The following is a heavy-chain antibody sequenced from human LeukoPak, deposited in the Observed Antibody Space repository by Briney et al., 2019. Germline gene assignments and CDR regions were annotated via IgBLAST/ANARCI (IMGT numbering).Heavy chain of an antibody. CDR2: CYWNGDK. CDR3: AHSRITIFGVVIRTYGWFDP. Sequence: SGPTLVNPPLPLTLTSTFTRFSPGTNGVGVDWILQPPGKAVEWRSLCYWNGDKRYSPSLKSRLTITKDTSNNQVVLTITNMDPVDTATYYCAHSRITIFGVVIRTYGWFDPWGQGTLVTVSS. CDR1: RFSPGTNGVG. J-gene: IGHJ5*02. V-gene: IGHV2-5*01. D-gene: IGHD3-3*01.